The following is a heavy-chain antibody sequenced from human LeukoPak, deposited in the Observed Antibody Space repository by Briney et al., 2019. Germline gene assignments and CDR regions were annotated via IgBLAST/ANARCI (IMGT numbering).Heavy chain of an antibody. V-gene: IGHV4-39*07. CDR1: GGSVSNNNYY. D-gene: IGHD4-17*01. J-gene: IGHJ4*02. CDR2: IYHSGST. CDR3: ARFWSWHDYGDYVDIDY. Sequence: SETLSLTCTVSGGSVSNNNYYWGWIRQPPGKGLEWIGYIYHSGSTYYNPSLKSRVTISVDRSKNQFSLKLSSVTAADTAVYYCARFWSWHDYGDYVDIDYWGQGTLVTVSS.